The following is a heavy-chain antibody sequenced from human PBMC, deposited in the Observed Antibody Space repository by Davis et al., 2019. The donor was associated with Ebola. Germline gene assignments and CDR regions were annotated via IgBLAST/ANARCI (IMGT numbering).Heavy chain of an antibody. CDR1: GYTFTTSG. Sequence: ASVQVSCKASGYTFTTSGISWVRQAPGQGLEWMGRISADNGNTKYAQKLQGRVTMTTDTSTSTAYMELRSLRSDATAVYHCARHRSGTYCGGDCYNFWYFDLWGRGTLVTVSS. J-gene: IGHJ2*01. V-gene: IGHV1-18*01. CDR3: ARHRSGTYCGGDCYNFWYFDL. CDR2: ISADNGNT. D-gene: IGHD2-21*02.